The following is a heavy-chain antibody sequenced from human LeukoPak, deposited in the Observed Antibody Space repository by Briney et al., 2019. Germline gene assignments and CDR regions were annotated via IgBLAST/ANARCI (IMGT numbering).Heavy chain of an antibody. V-gene: IGHV4-34*01. D-gene: IGHD5-18*01. CDR1: GGSLSGYY. CDR3: ARRGVRGYSYGHFDY. CDR2: INHSGST. Sequence: PSETLSLTCAVYGGSLSGYYWSWIRQPPGKGLEWIGEINHSGSTNYNPSLKSRVTISVDTSKNQFSLKLSSVTAADTAVYYCARRGVRGYSYGHFDYWGQGTLVTVSS. J-gene: IGHJ4*02.